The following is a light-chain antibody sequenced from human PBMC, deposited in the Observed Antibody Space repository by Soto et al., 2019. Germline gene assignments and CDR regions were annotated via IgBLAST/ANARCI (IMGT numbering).Light chain of an antibody. V-gene: IGLV1-51*01. Sequence: QSALTQPASVSGSPGQSITISCTGTISDVGGYNYVSWYQQHPGKAPKLLIYDNNKRPSGIPDRFSGSKSGTSATLGITGLQTGDEADYYCGTWDSSLSAGVFGGGTKVTVL. CDR1: ISDVGGYNY. CDR2: DNN. CDR3: GTWDSSLSAGV. J-gene: IGLJ2*01.